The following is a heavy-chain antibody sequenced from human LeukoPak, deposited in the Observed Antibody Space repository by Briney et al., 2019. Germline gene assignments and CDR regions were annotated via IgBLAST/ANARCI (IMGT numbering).Heavy chain of an antibody. V-gene: IGHV3-7*03. CDR2: IKHDGSEK. J-gene: IGHJ6*03. D-gene: IGHD3-9*01. CDR3: AKDLMRRYFYYMDV. Sequence: PGGSLRLSCAASGFTFSSYWTSWVRQAPGKGLEWVANIKHDGSEKYYVDSVKGRFTISRDNAKNSLYLQMNSLRAEDTALYYCAKDLMRRYFYYMDVWGKGTTVTISS. CDR1: GFTFSSYW.